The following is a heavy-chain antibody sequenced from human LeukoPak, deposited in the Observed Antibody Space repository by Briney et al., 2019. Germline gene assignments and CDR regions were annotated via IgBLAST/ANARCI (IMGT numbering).Heavy chain of an antibody. CDR1: VFTASSDY. CDR3: ARVGDTAMVVDAFDI. Sequence: GGSLRLSCVPPVFTASSDYMSCVRQAPGKGVGWVSDIYSGGSTSYADSVKGRFTISRDNSKNTLYLQMNSLRAEDTAVYYCARVGDTAMVVDAFDIWGQGTMVTVSS. V-gene: IGHV3-53*05. J-gene: IGHJ3*02. D-gene: IGHD5-18*01. CDR2: IYSGGST.